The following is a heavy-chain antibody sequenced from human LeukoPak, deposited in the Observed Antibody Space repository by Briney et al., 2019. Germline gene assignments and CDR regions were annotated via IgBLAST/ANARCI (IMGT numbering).Heavy chain of an antibody. D-gene: IGHD6-19*01. J-gene: IGHJ4*02. CDR3: ARAYSGWYIGY. Sequence: SETLSLTCTVSGGSISSSSYYWGWIRQPPGKGLEWIGSIYYSGSTYYNPSLKSRVTISVDTSKNQFSLKLSSVTAADTAVYYCARAYSGWYIGYWGQGTLVTVSS. CDR1: GGSISSSSYY. V-gene: IGHV4-39*07. CDR2: IYYSGST.